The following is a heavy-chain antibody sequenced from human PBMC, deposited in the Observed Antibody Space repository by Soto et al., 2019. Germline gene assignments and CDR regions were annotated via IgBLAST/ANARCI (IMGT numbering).Heavy chain of an antibody. Sequence: QVQLVQSGAEVKKPGASVKVSCKASGYTFTSYAMHWVRQAPGQRLEWMGWINAGNGNTKYSQKFQGRVTITRDTSASTAYMEVSSLRSEDTGVYYCARSIVVVTAADYWGQGTLVTVSS. V-gene: IGHV1-3*01. CDR1: GYTFTSYA. D-gene: IGHD2-21*02. CDR3: ARSIVVVTAADY. J-gene: IGHJ4*02. CDR2: INAGNGNT.